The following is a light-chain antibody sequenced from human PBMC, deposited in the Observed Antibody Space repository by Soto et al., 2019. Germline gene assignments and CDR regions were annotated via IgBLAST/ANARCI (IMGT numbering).Light chain of an antibody. CDR3: QQYGSPLT. CDR1: QSVSSSY. J-gene: IGKJ4*01. CDR2: GES. V-gene: IGKV3-20*01. Sequence: EIVLTQSPGTLSLSPGERATLSCRASQSVSSSYLAWYQQKPGQAPRLLIYGESSRATGIPDRFSGSESGTDFTLTISRLEPEDFAVYYCQQYGSPLTFGGGTKVDIK.